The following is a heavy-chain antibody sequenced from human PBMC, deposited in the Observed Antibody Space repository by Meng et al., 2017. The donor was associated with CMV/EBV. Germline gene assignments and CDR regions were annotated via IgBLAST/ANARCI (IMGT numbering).Heavy chain of an antibody. CDR3: ARRSVYGWFDR. V-gene: IGHV4-39*01. CDR2: ISYSGST. J-gene: IGHJ5*02. CDR1: GGSINSNNYY. D-gene: IGHD1-14*01. Sequence: GSLRLSCTVSGGSINSNNYYWGWIRQPPGKGLEWIGSISYSGSTYYNPSLKSRVTISVDTSKNQFFLKLSSVTAADTAVHFCARRSVYGWFDRWGQGTLVTVSS.